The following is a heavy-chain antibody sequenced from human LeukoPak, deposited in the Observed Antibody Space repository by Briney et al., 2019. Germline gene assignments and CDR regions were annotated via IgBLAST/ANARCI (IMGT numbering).Heavy chain of an antibody. V-gene: IGHV3-30-3*01. Sequence: GGSLRLSCAASGFTFSSYAMHWVRQAPGKGLEWVAVISYDGSNKYYADSVKGRFTISRDNSKNTLYLQMNSLRAEDTAVYYCAKDTLYNWNPVGHYYYGMDVWGQGTTVTVSS. CDR3: AKDTLYNWNPVGHYYYGMDV. D-gene: IGHD1-20*01. CDR2: ISYDGSNK. J-gene: IGHJ6*02. CDR1: GFTFSSYA.